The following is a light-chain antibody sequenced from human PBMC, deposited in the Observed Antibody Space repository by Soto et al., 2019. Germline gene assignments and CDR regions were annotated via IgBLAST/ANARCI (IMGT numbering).Light chain of an antibody. CDR2: DAS. V-gene: IGKV3-11*01. CDR3: HQRSTWPFP. CDR1: QSISSY. Sequence: EIVLTQSPATLSLSPGERATLSCRASQSISSYLAWYQQKPDQAPRLLIYDASNRATGIPARFSGSGSGTDFTLTISSLEPEDFAVCYCHQRSTWPFPFGPGTKVDIK. J-gene: IGKJ3*01.